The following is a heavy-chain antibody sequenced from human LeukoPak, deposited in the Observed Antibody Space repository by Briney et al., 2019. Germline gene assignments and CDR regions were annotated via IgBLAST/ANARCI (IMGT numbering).Heavy chain of an antibody. J-gene: IGHJ4*02. CDR1: GFTFSSYA. CDR2: ISGSGGST. CDR3: AKAVQYYDYVWGSYRPPRDYYFDY. Sequence: GGSLRLSCAASGFTFSSYAMSWVRQAPGKGLEWVSAISGSGGSTYYADSVKGRFTISRHNSKNTLYLQMNSLRAEDTAVDYCAKAVQYYDYVWGSYRPPRDYYFDYWGQGTLVTVSS. D-gene: IGHD3-16*02. V-gene: IGHV3-23*01.